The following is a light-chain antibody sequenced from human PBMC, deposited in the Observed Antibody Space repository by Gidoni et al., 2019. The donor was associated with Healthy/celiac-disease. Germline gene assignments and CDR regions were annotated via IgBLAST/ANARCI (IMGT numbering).Light chain of an antibody. CDR3: QQYNSFET. Sequence: DIQMTQSPSTLSASVGDRVTITCRASQSISSWLAWYQQKPGKAPKLLIYKASSLESGVPSRFSGSGSGTEFTLTISSLQPDYFATYYCQQYNSFETFGQXTKVEIK. J-gene: IGKJ1*01. CDR2: KAS. CDR1: QSISSW. V-gene: IGKV1-5*03.